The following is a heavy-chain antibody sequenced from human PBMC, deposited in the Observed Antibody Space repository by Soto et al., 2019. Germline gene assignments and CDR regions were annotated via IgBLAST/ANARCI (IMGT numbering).Heavy chain of an antibody. CDR2: ISARGGSS. Sequence: EVQLLESGGGLVQPGGSLRLSCAASGFSFSSYAMVWVRQAPGKGLEWVSVISARGGSSYFADSVKGRFTISRDNSKNVLSLEMNSLRAEDTAIYFCAKVSIEYSASVANWGQGTLVLVSS. J-gene: IGHJ4*02. CDR1: GFSFSSYA. D-gene: IGHD5-12*01. V-gene: IGHV3-23*01. CDR3: AKVSIEYSASVAN.